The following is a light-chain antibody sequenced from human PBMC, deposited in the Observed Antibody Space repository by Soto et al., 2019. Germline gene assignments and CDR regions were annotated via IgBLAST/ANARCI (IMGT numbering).Light chain of an antibody. Sequence: EVVMTQSPATLSVSPGERATLSCRASQSVTSNYLAWYQQKPGQAPRLLIYGVSSRATGVPDRFSGSGSGTDFTLTISRLEPEVFAVYYCQQYTDWPLPFAQGPRVKVK. CDR1: QSVTSNY. CDR3: QQYTDWPLP. J-gene: IGKJ1*01. CDR2: GVS. V-gene: IGKV3-20*01.